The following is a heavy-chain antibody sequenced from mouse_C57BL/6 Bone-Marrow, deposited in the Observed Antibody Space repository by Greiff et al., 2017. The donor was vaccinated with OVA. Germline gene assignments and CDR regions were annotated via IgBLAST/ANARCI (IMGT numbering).Heavy chain of an antibody. Sequence: VQLQQSGAELARPGASVKLSCKASGYTFTSYAISWVQQRPGQGLEWIGEIYTRSGNTYYNEKFKGKATLTADKTSSTAYMQLLSLTSEDSAVFYCSRSHVYFDYWGQGTTLTVSS. J-gene: IGHJ2*01. CDR1: GYTFTSYA. V-gene: IGHV1-81*01. CDR3: SRSHVYFDY. CDR2: IYTRSGNT.